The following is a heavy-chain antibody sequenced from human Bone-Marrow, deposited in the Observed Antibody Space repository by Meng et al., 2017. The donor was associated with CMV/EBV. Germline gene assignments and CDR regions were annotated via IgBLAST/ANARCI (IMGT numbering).Heavy chain of an antibody. J-gene: IGHJ5*02. CDR2: IFYSGST. Sequence: SETLSLTCTVSGGSISSYYWSWIRQPPGKGLEWIGYIFYSGSTNYNPSLKSRVTISVDTSRNQFSLKLNSVTAADTAIYYCARTEYNWFDPCGPGTLVTVSS. CDR1: GGSISSYY. V-gene: IGHV4-59*01. CDR3: ARTEYNWFDP.